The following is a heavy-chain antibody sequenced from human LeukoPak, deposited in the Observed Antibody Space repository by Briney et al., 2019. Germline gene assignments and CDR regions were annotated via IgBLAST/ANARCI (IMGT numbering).Heavy chain of an antibody. D-gene: IGHD6-6*01. CDR1: GGSFSGYY. Sequence: SETLSLTCAVYGGSFSGYYWSWIRQPPGKGLEWIGEINHSGSTNYNPSLKSRVTISVDTSKNQFSLKLSSVTAADTVVYYCARGRDSLIAARPPYYYYYYMDVWGKGTTVTVSS. CDR2: INHSGST. V-gene: IGHV4-34*01. J-gene: IGHJ6*03. CDR3: ARGRDSLIAARPPYYYYYYMDV.